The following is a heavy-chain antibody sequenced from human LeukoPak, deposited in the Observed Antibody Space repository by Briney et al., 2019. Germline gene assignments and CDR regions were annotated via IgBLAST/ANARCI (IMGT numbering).Heavy chain of an antibody. CDR3: ARGVSNLPESYPDY. CDR1: GGTFTSYA. D-gene: IGHD1-26*01. J-gene: IGHJ4*02. CDR2: IIPILGIA. V-gene: IGHV1-69*10. Sequence: GASVKVSCKASGGTFTSYAISWVRQAPGQGGEWRGGIIPILGIANYAQKFKGRVTITADKATSTAYMELSSLRSEDTAVYYCARGVSNLPESYPDYWGQGTLVTASS.